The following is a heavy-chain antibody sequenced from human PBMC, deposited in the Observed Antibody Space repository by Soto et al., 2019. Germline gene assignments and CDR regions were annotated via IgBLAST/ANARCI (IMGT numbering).Heavy chain of an antibody. J-gene: IGHJ3*01. Sequence: QLQLQESGTGLVRPSETLSLTCTVSGGSMSGSTYYWAWIRQPPGKGLEWLGSVFKSGITSNNSSLESRVTMSVDTSKNQFSLKLSSVSAADTAVYYCATEILRAAAGRIFRGFYVWGQGTMVIVSS. D-gene: IGHD6-13*01. CDR1: GGSMSGSTYY. V-gene: IGHV4-39*01. CDR2: VFKSGIT. CDR3: ATEILRAAAGRIFRGFYV.